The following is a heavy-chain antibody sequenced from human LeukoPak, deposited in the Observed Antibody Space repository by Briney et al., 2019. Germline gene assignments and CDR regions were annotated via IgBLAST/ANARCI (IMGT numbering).Heavy chain of an antibody. J-gene: IGHJ5*02. V-gene: IGHV3-74*01. CDR3: ARTGIAARPTVWFDP. CDR2: INSDGSST. Sequence: GGSLRLSCAASGFTVSSYWMHWVRQAPGKGLVWVSHINSDGSSTNYADSVKGRFTISRDNAKNTLYLQMNSLRAEDTAVYYCARTGIAARPTVWFDPWGQGTLVTVSS. CDR1: GFTVSSYW. D-gene: IGHD6-6*01.